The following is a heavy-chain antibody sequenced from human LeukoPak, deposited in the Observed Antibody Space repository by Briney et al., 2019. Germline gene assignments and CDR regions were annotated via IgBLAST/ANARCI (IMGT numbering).Heavy chain of an antibody. CDR3: AKGAYDYIEIGYFDS. V-gene: IGHV3-23*01. CDR1: GFTSTNYA. J-gene: IGHJ4*02. D-gene: IGHD5-12*01. CDR2: LIGSSVST. Sequence: PGGSLRLSCAASGFTSTNYAMNWVRQAPGKGLEWVSVLIGSSVSTDYADSVKGRFTISRDNSKNTVFLQMNSLRAEDTAIYYCAKGAYDYIEIGYFDSWGQGTLVTVSS.